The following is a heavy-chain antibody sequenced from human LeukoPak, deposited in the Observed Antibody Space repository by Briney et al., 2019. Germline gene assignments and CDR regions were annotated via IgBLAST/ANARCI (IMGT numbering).Heavy chain of an antibody. J-gene: IGHJ3*02. CDR3: AKDPNGDYVGAFDS. V-gene: IGHV3-23*01. Sequence: PGGSLRLSCAASEFTFSSYAMSWVRQAPGKGLEWVSAISASGDYTHYADSVKGRFDISRDNSKNTVYLQMSSLRAEDAALYYCAKDPNGDYVGAFDSWGQGTTVIVSS. D-gene: IGHD4-17*01. CDR1: EFTFSSYA. CDR2: ISASGDYT.